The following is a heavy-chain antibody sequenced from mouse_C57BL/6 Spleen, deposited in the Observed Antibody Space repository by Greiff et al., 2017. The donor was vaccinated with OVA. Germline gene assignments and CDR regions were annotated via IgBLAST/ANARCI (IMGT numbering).Heavy chain of an antibody. Sequence: QVQLQQPGAELVKPGASVKVSCKASGYTFTSYWMHWVKQRPGQGLEWIGRIDPNSGGTKYNEKFKSKATLTVDKPSSTAYMQLSSLTSEDSAVYYCARGGDYGGWYFDVWGTGTTVTVSS. D-gene: IGHD1-1*01. CDR2: IDPNSGGT. J-gene: IGHJ1*03. CDR3: ARGGDYGGWYFDV. CDR1: GYTFTSYW. V-gene: IGHV1-72*01.